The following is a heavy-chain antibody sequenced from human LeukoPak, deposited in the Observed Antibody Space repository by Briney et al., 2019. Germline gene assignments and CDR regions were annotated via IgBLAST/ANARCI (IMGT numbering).Heavy chain of an antibody. D-gene: IGHD2-8*01. Sequence: PSETLSLTCAVYGGSFSGYYWSWIRQPPGKGLEWIGEINHSGSTNYNPSLKSRVTISVGTSKNQFSLKLSSVTAADTAVYYCARGLYFRAEYFQHWGQGTLVTVSS. CDR1: GGSFSGYY. CDR3: ARGLYFRAEYFQH. J-gene: IGHJ1*01. V-gene: IGHV4-34*01. CDR2: INHSGST.